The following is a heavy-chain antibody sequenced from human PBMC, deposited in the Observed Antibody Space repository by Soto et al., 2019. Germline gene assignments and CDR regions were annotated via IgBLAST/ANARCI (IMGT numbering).Heavy chain of an antibody. V-gene: IGHV4-59*01. J-gene: IGHJ5*01. D-gene: IGHD5-18*01. CDR2: IYYSGNT. CDR1: GGSIISYY. Sequence: PSETLSLTCTVSGGSIISYYWSWIRQPPGKGLEWIGYIYYSGNTNYNPSLKSRVIISVDTSKNLFSLKLTSVTAADTAVYYCARIPVDTSMIYWLDPWGQGTPVTVSS. CDR3: ARIPVDTSMIYWLDP.